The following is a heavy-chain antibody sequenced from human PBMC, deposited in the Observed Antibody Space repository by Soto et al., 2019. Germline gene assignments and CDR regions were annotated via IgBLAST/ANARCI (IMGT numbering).Heavy chain of an antibody. CDR1: GYSFTSYG. J-gene: IGHJ5*02. CDR3: ARIQYLSRFDP. V-gene: IGHV1-18*01. Sequence: QVQLVQSGPEVKKPGASVKVSCKASGYSFTSYGITWVRQAPGQGLEWMGWVSGNNGNTKYAQKIQGRVTMTTDTSTNTAYMDLRSLRYDDTAVYYCARIQYLSRFDPWGQGTLVTVPS. CDR2: VSGNNGNT.